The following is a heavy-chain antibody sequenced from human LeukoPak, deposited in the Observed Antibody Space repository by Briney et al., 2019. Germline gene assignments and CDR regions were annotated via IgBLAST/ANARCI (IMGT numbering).Heavy chain of an antibody. V-gene: IGHV3-33*06. D-gene: IGHD4-17*01. CDR1: GFTFSSHG. CDR3: AKDLRYGSLWFDP. J-gene: IGHJ5*02. CDR2: IWYDGSRT. Sequence: GRSLRLSCAASGFTFSSHGMQWVRQAPGKGLEWVALIWYDGSRTNYVDSVMGRFTISRDSSKNTLYLQTDNLRVEDTAVYFCAKDLRYGSLWFDPWGQGTLVTVSS.